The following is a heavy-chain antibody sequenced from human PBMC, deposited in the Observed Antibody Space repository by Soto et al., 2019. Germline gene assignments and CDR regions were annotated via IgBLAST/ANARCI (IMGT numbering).Heavy chain of an antibody. CDR3: ARDRSSSSAFEY. Sequence: QVQLQESGPGLVKPSGTLSLTCTVSGGSISGYYWSWIRQPPGKGLEWIGYIYYSGSTNYNPSLKSRVTISVDTSKNQFSLKLSSVTAADTAVYYCARDRSSSSAFEYWGQGTLVTVSS. V-gene: IGHV4-59*01. CDR2: IYYSGST. D-gene: IGHD6-6*01. J-gene: IGHJ4*02. CDR1: GGSISGYY.